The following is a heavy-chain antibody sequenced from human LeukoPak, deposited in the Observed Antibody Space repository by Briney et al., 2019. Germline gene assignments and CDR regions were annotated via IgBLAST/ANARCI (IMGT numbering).Heavy chain of an antibody. D-gene: IGHD6-6*01. CDR1: GYTFTSYD. Sequence: ASVKVSCKASGYTFTSYDINWVRQATGQGLEWMGWMNPNSGNTGYEQKFQGRVTMTRNTSISTAYMELSSLRSEDTAVYYCARRRSSSSGYYYYGMDVWGQGTTVTVSS. CDR3: ARRRSSSSGYYYYGMDV. CDR2: MNPNSGNT. J-gene: IGHJ6*02. V-gene: IGHV1-8*01.